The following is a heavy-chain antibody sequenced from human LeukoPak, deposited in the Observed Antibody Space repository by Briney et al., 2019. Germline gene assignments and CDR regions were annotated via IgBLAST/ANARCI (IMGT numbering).Heavy chain of an antibody. J-gene: IGHJ4*02. CDR3: AREGGWYRDY. CDR2: INHSGST. D-gene: IGHD6-19*01. CDR1: GGSFSGYY. V-gene: IGHV4-34*01. Sequence: SETLSLTCAVYGGSFSGYYWSWIRQPPGKGLEWVGEINHSGSTNYNPSIKSRVTISVDTSKNQFSLKLSSVTAADRAVYYCAREGGWYRDYWGQGTLVTVSS.